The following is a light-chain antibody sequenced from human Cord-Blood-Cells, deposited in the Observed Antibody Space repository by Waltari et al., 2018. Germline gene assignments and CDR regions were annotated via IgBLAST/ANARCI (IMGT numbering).Light chain of an antibody. J-gene: IGLJ2*01. CDR1: SSDVGGYNY. CDR3: SSYTSSSTLEVV. CDR2: EVS. V-gene: IGLV2-14*01. Sequence: QSALTQPASVSGSPGQSITISCTGTSSDVGGYNYVSWYQQHPGKAPKLMIYEVSNRPSGVSKRFSGSKSGNTASLTIAGLQAEDEADYYCSSYTSSSTLEVVFGGGTKLTVL.